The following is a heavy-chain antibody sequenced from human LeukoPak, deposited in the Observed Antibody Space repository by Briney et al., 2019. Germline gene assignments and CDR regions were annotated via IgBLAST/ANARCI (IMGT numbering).Heavy chain of an antibody. Sequence: GGSLRLSCAASGFTFSNSGMHWVRQAPGKGLEWVALISSDGSHKYYADSVKGRFSISRGNSKNTLYLQMNSLRAEDTAVYYCARDRGSFLNWFDPWGQGSLVTVS. V-gene: IGHV3-30*03. CDR3: ARDRGSFLNWFDP. J-gene: IGHJ5*02. CDR2: ISSDGSHK. CDR1: GFTFSNSG.